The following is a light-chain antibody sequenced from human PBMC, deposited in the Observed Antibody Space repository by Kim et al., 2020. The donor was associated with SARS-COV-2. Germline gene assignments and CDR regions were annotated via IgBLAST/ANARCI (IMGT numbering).Light chain of an antibody. CDR3: QQRNNWLT. CDR1: QSVASF. V-gene: IGKV3-11*01. Sequence: SLSPGETATLSCRASQSVASFLAWFQQKPGQAPRLLIYGASNRATGIPARFSGSGSGTDFTLTISGLEPEDFAVYYCQQRNNWLTFGGGTKVDIK. J-gene: IGKJ4*01. CDR2: GAS.